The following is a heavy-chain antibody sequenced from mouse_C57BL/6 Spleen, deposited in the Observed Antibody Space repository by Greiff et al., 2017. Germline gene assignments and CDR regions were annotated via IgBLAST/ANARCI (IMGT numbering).Heavy chain of an antibody. J-gene: IGHJ1*03. CDR1: GYSFTGYY. CDR2: INPSTGGT. V-gene: IGHV1-42*01. D-gene: IGHD1-1*01. CDR3: ALLLRETWYFDV. Sequence: EVKLVESGPELVKPGASVKISCKASGYSFTGYYMNWVKQSPEKSLEWIGEINPSTGGTTYNQKFKAKATLTVDKSSSTAYMQLKSLTSEDSAVYYCALLLRETWYFDVWGTGTTVTVSS.